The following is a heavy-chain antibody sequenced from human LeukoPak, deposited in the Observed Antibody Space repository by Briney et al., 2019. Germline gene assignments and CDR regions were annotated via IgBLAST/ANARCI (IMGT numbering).Heavy chain of an antibody. CDR3: ARVVSIRGSSEEDFDY. D-gene: IGHD6-19*01. J-gene: IGHJ4*02. CDR2: INPNSGGT. CDR1: GYTSTGYY. Sequence: ASVKVSCKASGYTSTGYYMHWVRQAPGQGLEWMGWINPNSGGTNYAQKFQGRVTMTRDTSISTAYMELSRLRSDDTAVYYCARVVSIRGSSEEDFDYWGQGTLVTVSS. V-gene: IGHV1-2*02.